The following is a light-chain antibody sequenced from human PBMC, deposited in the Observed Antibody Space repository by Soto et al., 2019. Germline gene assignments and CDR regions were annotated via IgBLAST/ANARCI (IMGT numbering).Light chain of an antibody. CDR1: SSNIGSNT. V-gene: IGLV1-44*01. CDR2: SNN. J-gene: IGLJ1*01. CDR3: AAWDDSLNVPVYV. Sequence: QSVLTQPPSASGTPGQRVTISCSGSSSNIGSNTVNWYQQLPGTAPKLLIYSNNQRPSGVPDRFSGSKSGTSASLAISGLQSEDEADFYCAAWDDSLNVPVYVFGTGTQLTV.